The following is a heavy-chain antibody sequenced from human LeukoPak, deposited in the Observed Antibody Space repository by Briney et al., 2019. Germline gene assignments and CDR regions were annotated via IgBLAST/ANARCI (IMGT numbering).Heavy chain of an antibody. Sequence: GESLKISCKASGYTFTGYYMHWVRQAPGQGLEWMGWINPNSGGTNYAQKFQGRVTMTRDTSISTAYMELSRLRSDDTAVYYCARPHTMVRGVIDYWGQGTLVTVSS. CDR3: ARPHTMVRGVIDY. D-gene: IGHD3-10*01. J-gene: IGHJ4*02. V-gene: IGHV1-2*02. CDR2: INPNSGGT. CDR1: GYTFTGYY.